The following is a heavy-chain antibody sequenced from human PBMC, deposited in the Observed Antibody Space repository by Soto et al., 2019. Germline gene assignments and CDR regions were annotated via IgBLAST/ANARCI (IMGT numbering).Heavy chain of an antibody. Sequence: PGGSLRLSCAASGFTFSSYAMSWVRQAPGKGLEWVSAISGSGGSTYYADSVKGRFTISRDNSKNTLYLQMNSLRAEDTAVYYCAKVPQYDGSSGWYWYFDYWGQGTLVTVSS. D-gene: IGHD6-19*01. V-gene: IGHV3-23*01. CDR3: AKVPQYDGSSGWYWYFDY. CDR2: ISGSGGST. CDR1: GFTFSSYA. J-gene: IGHJ4*02.